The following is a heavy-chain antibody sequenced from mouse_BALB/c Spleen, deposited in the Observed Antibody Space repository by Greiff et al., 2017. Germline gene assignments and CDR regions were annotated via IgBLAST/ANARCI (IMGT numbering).Heavy chain of an antibody. CDR1: GFSLTSYG. J-gene: IGHJ2*01. CDR3: AKNSDYDERDYFDY. V-gene: IGHV2-5-1*01. Sequence: VKLEESGPSLVQPSQSLSITCTVSGFSLTSYGVHWVRQSPGKGLEWLGVIWRGGSTDYNAAFMSRLSITKDNSKSQVFFKMNSLQADDTAIYYCAKNSDYDERDYFDYWGQGTTLTVSS. D-gene: IGHD2-4*01. CDR2: IWRGGST.